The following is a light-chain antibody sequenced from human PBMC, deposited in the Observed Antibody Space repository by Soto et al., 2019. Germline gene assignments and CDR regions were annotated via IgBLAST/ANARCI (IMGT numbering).Light chain of an antibody. CDR2: DAS. J-gene: IGKJ1*01. Sequence: EIVLTQSPATLSLSPGERSTLSCRASQSVSSYLAWYQQKPGQAPRLLIYDASNRATGIPARFSGSGSGTDFTLNISSLEPEDFAVYYCQQRSNWPTFGQGTQWIS. CDR1: QSVSSY. CDR3: QQRSNWPT. V-gene: IGKV3-11*01.